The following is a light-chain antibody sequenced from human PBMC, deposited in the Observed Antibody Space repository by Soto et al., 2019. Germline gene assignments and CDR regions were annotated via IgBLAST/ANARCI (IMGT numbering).Light chain of an antibody. V-gene: IGKV1-5*03. CDR3: QHYNSYSET. J-gene: IGKJ1*01. CDR1: QTISSW. CDR2: KAS. Sequence: DIQRTQSPSTLSASVGDRLTITCLASQTISSWLAWYQQKPGKAPKLLIYKASTLKSGVPSRCSGSGAGTEFTLTISSLQPDDFATYYCQHYNSYSETVGQGTKVDIK.